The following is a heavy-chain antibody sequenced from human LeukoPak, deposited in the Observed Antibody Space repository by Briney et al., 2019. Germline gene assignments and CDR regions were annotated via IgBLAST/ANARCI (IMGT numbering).Heavy chain of an antibody. J-gene: IGHJ4*02. Sequence: PSETLSLTCAVYGGSFSGYYWSWICQPPAKGLEWIGEINHSGSTNYNPSLKSRVTISVDTSKNQFSLKLSSVTAADTAVYYCARGRTIFGVVTPTGYFDYWGQGTLVTVSS. D-gene: IGHD3-3*01. V-gene: IGHV4-34*01. CDR2: INHSGST. CDR3: ARGRTIFGVVTPTGYFDY. CDR1: GGSFSGYY.